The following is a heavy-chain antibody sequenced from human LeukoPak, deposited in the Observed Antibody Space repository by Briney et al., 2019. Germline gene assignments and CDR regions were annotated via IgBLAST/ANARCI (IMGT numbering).Heavy chain of an antibody. D-gene: IGHD3-10*01. V-gene: IGHV3-48*03. J-gene: IGHJ4*01. CDR2: ISGSGENI. CDR1: GFTFSSYE. CDR3: ARDWATTWYGEYFDH. Sequence: GGSLRLSCAASGFTFSSYEMNWVRQAPGKGLEWVSHISGSGENIYYADSVKGRFTISRDNTKNLLYLQMNSLRAEDTAVYYCARDWATTWYGEYFDHWGQEPWSPSPQ.